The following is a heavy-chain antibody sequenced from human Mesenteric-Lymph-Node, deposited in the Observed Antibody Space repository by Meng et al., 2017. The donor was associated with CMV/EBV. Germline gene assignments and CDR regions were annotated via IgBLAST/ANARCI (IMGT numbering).Heavy chain of an antibody. CDR2: INPNSGGT. Sequence: ASVKVSCKASGYTFNSYPLTWVRQTPGQGLEWMGWINPNSGGTNYAQKFQGRVTMTRDTSISTAYMELSRLRSDDTAVYYCARGIEGCSSTSCYWGVDYWGQGTLVTVSS. CDR1: GYTFNSYP. V-gene: IGHV1-2*02. J-gene: IGHJ4*02. D-gene: IGHD2-2*01. CDR3: ARGIEGCSSTSCYWGVDY.